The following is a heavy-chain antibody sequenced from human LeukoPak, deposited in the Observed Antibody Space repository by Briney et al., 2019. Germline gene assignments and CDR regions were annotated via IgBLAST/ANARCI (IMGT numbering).Heavy chain of an antibody. CDR2: IKQDGSEK. CDR3: ARDSYDISTGYYNGNWFDP. CDR1: GFTFSSYW. V-gene: IGHV3-7*01. Sequence: GGSLRLSCAASGFTFSSYWMSWVRQAPGKGLEWVANIKQDGSEKYYVDSVKGRFTISRDNAKNSLYLQMNSLRAEDTAVYYCARDSYDISTGYYNGNWFDPWGQGTLVTVSS. J-gene: IGHJ5*02. D-gene: IGHD3-9*01.